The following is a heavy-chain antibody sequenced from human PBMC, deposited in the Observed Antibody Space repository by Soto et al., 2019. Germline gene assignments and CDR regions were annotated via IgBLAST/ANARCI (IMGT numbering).Heavy chain of an antibody. Sequence: GASVKVSCKASGGTLSSYAISWVRQAPGQGLEWMGGIIPIFGTANYALKFQGRVTITADESTSTAYMELSSLRSEDTAVYYCASLHSYGLNPFDYWGPGTLVTVSS. D-gene: IGHD5-18*01. V-gene: IGHV1-69*13. CDR1: GGTLSSYA. CDR3: ASLHSYGLNPFDY. CDR2: IIPIFGTA. J-gene: IGHJ4*02.